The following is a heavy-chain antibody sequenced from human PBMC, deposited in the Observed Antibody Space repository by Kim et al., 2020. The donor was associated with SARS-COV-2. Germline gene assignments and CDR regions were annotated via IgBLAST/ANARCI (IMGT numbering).Heavy chain of an antibody. V-gene: IGHV4-39*01. Sequence: SETLSLTCSVSGGSISSRSYYWGWIRQPPGKGLEWIGSMYYSGSTYYNPSLKSRVTISVDMSENQVSLKLSHVTAAETAVYYCARLRDPKPSYYDSSGYYFFADWGQGTLVTVSS. J-gene: IGHJ4*02. CDR3: ARLRDPKPSYYDSSGYYFFAD. D-gene: IGHD3-22*01. CDR2: MYYSGST. CDR1: GGSISSRSYY.